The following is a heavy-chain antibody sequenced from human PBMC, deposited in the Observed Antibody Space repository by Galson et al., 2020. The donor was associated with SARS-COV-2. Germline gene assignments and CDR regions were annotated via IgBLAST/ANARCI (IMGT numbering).Heavy chain of an antibody. V-gene: IGHV3-15*01. D-gene: IGHD2-15*01. CDR2: IKSKTDGGTT. J-gene: IGHJ6*02. Sequence: KLGESLKISCAASGFTFSNAWMSWVRQAPGKGLEWVGRIKSKTDGGTTDYAAPVKGRFTISRDDSKNTLYLQMNSLKTEDTAVYYCTTNVLIEDIVVERVAVYYYYDGMEVLGQGTTVTVAS. CDR1: GFTFSNAW. CDR3: TTNVLIEDIVVERVAVYYYYDGMEV.